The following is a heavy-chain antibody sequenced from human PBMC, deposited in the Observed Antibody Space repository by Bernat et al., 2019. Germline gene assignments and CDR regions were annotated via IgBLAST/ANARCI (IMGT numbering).Heavy chain of an antibody. CDR3: AHGSGWLFDH. J-gene: IGHJ4*02. Sequence: QITLKESGPTLVKPTQTLTLTCTFSGFSLSSTAVGVGWIRQPPGKPLEWLALIYWNDDNKYSPSPKNRLSITKDTSGNQVVLTLTNVDPVDTVTYFCAHGSGWLFDHWGPGTLVTVSS. D-gene: IGHD6-19*01. V-gene: IGHV2-5*01. CDR2: IYWNDDN. CDR1: GFSLSSTAVG.